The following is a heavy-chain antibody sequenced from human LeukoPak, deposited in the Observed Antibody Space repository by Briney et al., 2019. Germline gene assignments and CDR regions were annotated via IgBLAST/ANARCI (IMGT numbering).Heavy chain of an antibody. J-gene: IGHJ5*02. Sequence: ASVKVSCKASGYTFTSYGISWVRQAPGQGLGWMGWISAYNGNTNYAQKLQGRVTMTTDTSTSTAYMELRSLRSDDTAVYYCARVPLPYCSSTSCYGGWFDPWGQGTLVTVSS. CDR2: ISAYNGNT. V-gene: IGHV1-18*01. CDR1: GYTFTSYG. CDR3: ARVPLPYCSSTSCYGGWFDP. D-gene: IGHD2-2*01.